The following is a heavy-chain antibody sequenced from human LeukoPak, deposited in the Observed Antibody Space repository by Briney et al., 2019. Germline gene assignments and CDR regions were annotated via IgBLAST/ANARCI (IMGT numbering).Heavy chain of an antibody. CDR1: GFTFSSNG. CDR3: AKGVRSGCSDF. V-gene: IGHV3-30*18. J-gene: IGHJ4*02. D-gene: IGHD6-19*01. CDR2: ISYDGSNK. Sequence: GGSLRLSCAASGFTFSSNGMNWFRQAPGKGLEWVAVISYDGSNKYSADSVKGRFTISRDNSKNTLYLQMNSLRTEDTAIYYCAKGVRSGCSDFWGQGTLVTVSS.